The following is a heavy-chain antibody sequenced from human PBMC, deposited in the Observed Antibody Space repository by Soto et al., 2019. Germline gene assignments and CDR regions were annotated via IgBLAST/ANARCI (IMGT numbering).Heavy chain of an antibody. CDR2: INHSGST. D-gene: IGHD3-10*01. CDR1: GGSFSGYY. J-gene: IGHJ5*02. Sequence: ETLSLTCAVYGGSFSGYYWSWIRQPPGKGLEWIGEINHSGSTNYNPSLKSRVTISVDTSKNQFSLKLSSVTAADTAVYYCARARRNYYGSGSYYPALGWFDPWGQGTLVTVS. V-gene: IGHV4-34*01. CDR3: ARARRNYYGSGSYYPALGWFDP.